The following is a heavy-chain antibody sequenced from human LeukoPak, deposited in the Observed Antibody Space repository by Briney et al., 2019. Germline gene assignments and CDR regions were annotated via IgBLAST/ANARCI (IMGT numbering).Heavy chain of an antibody. CDR3: AKDLYSSSPEGWFDP. J-gene: IGHJ5*02. CDR2: IRYDGSNK. CDR1: GFTFRGYW. D-gene: IGHD6-6*01. V-gene: IGHV3-30*02. Sequence: GGSLRLSCAASGFTFRGYWMNWVRQAPGKGLEWVAFIRYDGSNKYYADSVKGRFTISRDNSKNTLYLQMNSLRAEDTAVYYCAKDLYSSSPEGWFDPWGQGTLVTVSS.